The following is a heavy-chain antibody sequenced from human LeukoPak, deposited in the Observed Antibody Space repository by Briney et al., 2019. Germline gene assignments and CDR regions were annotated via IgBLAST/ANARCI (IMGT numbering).Heavy chain of an antibody. J-gene: IGHJ4*02. Sequence: PGGSLRLSCSASGFTFSRYPMHWVRQAPGKGLEYVSAISGNGGSTYYADSVKGRFTISRDNSKNTLYLQMSSLRAEDTAVYYCVKSPSYDFWSGYLYYFDYWGQGTLVTVSS. CDR3: VKSPSYDFWSGYLYYFDY. D-gene: IGHD3-3*01. CDR2: ISGNGGST. CDR1: GFTFSRYP. V-gene: IGHV3-64D*09.